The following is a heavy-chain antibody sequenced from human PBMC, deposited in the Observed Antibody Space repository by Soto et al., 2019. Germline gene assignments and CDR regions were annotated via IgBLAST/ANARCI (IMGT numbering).Heavy chain of an antibody. Sequence: EVQLVESGGGLVKPGGSLRLSCAASGFTFSNAWMNWVRQAPGKGLEWVGRIKSKTDGGTTDYAAPVKGRFTISRDDSKNTLYLQMSSLKTEDTAVYYCTTSMIVVVRPSSIDYWGQGTLVTVSS. CDR3: TTSMIVVVRPSSIDY. CDR1: GFTFSNAW. CDR2: IKSKTDGGTT. V-gene: IGHV3-15*07. J-gene: IGHJ4*02. D-gene: IGHD3-22*01.